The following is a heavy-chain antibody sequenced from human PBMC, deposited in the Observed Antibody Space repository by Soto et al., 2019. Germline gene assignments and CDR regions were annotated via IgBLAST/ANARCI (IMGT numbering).Heavy chain of an antibody. J-gene: IGHJ3*02. D-gene: IGHD3-3*01. CDR3: AIRRSSYDFRAFDI. V-gene: IGHV1-2*04. Sequence: ASVKVSCKASGYTFTGYYMHWVRQAPGQGLEWMGWINPNSGGTNYAQKFQGWVTMTRDTSISTAYMELSRLRSDDTAVYYCAIRRSSYDFRAFDIWGQGTMVTVSS. CDR2: INPNSGGT. CDR1: GYTFTGYY.